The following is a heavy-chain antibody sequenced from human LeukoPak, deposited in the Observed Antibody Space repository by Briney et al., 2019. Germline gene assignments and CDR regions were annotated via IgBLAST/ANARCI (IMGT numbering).Heavy chain of an antibody. Sequence: ASVKVSCKASGYTFTGYYMRWVRQAPGQGLEWMGWINPNSGGTNYAQKFQGRVTMTRGTSISTAYMELSRLRSDDTAVYYCARAADYYYYGMDVWGQGTTVTVSS. CDR2: INPNSGGT. J-gene: IGHJ6*02. CDR3: ARAADYYYYGMDV. V-gene: IGHV1-2*02. CDR1: GYTFTGYY.